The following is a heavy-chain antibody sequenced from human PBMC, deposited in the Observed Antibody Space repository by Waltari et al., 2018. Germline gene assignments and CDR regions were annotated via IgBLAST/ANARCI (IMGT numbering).Heavy chain of an antibody. CDR1: GFSISDFW. V-gene: IGHV3-7*04. D-gene: IGHD2-21*01. CDR2: IKQDGSGE. CDR3: VRGAGWLLES. Sequence: EVNLVESGGGLVQPGGSLRLSCAASGFSISDFWMHWARQAPGKGPEWVVTIKQDGSGEYYVDSVKGRFTISRDNAKNSLYLQMNSLRLEDTAVYYCVRGAGWLLESWGQGTLATVSS. J-gene: IGHJ4*02.